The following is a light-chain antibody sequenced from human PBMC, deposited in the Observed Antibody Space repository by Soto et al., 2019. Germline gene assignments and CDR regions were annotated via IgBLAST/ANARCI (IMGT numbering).Light chain of an antibody. CDR2: AAS. Sequence: DIQLTQSPSFLSASVGDRVTITCRASQAISSSLAWYQHNPGKAPKLLIYAASTWQNGVPSSFSGSGAGTEFTLTISSLQPEDFATYYCQRLNDYRYTFGQGTKVEIK. CDR1: QAISSS. CDR3: QRLNDYRYT. V-gene: IGKV1-9*01. J-gene: IGKJ2*01.